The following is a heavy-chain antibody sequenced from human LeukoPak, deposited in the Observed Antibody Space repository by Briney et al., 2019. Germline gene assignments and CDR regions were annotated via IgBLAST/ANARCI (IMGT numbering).Heavy chain of an antibody. CDR2: IYPGDSDT. V-gene: IGHV5-51*01. CDR3: VRREFCRGYGCNTYAFDL. D-gene: IGHD3-3*01. J-gene: IGHJ3*01. CDR1: GYTFTNYW. Sequence: GSSLKISSKASGYTFTNYWIGWVRQLPGKGLEWMGIIYPGDSDTSYSPSFQGQVTISVDKSINTVSVQRSTLKAADTAVYYCVRREFCRGYGCNTYAFDLWGQGTMV.